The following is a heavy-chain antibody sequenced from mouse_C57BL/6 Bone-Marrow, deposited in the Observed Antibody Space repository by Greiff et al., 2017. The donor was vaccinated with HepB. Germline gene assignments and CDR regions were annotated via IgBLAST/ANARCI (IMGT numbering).Heavy chain of an antibody. CDR2: IDPANGNT. CDR3: ARKSRDYYGSSYSYYFDY. J-gene: IGHJ2*01. Sequence: EVQLQQSVAELVRPGASVKLSCTASGFNIKNTYMHWVKQRPEQGLEWIGRIDPANGNTKYAPKFQGKATITADTSSNTAYLQLSSLTSEDTAIYYCARKSRDYYGSSYSYYFDYWGQGTTLTVSS. V-gene: IGHV14-3*01. D-gene: IGHD1-1*01. CDR1: GFNIKNTY.